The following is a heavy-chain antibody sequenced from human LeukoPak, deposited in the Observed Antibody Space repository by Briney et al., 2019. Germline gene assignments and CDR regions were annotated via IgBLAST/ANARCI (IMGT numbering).Heavy chain of an antibody. Sequence: SETLSLTCTVSGGSISSYYWSWIRQPPGKGLEWIGYIYYSGSTNYNPSLKSRVTISVDTSKNQFSLKLSSVTAAGTAVYYCARVRRYYGSGSYSDYWGQGTLVTVSS. CDR3: ARVRRYYGSGSYSDY. CDR2: IYYSGST. V-gene: IGHV4-59*12. D-gene: IGHD3-10*01. J-gene: IGHJ4*02. CDR1: GGSISSYY.